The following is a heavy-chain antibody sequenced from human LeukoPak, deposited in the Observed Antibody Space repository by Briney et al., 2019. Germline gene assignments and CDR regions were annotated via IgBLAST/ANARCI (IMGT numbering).Heavy chain of an antibody. Sequence: PGGSLRLSCAASGFTFSSYSMNWVRQAPGKGLEWVSSISSSSSYIYYADSVKGRLAISRDSAKNSLYLQMNSLRAEDTAVYYCARDSGCSGGSCYGGALTWFDPWGQGTLVTVSS. CDR2: ISSSSSYI. J-gene: IGHJ5*02. CDR3: ARDSGCSGGSCYGGALTWFDP. V-gene: IGHV3-21*01. CDR1: GFTFSSYS. D-gene: IGHD2-15*01.